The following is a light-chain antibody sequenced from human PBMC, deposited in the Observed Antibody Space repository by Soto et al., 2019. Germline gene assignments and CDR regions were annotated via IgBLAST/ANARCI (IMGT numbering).Light chain of an antibody. Sequence: QPVLTQPSSLSASPGASASLTCTLRSGINVGTYRIYWYQQKPGSPPQYLLRYKSDSDKQQGSGVPSRFSGSKDVSANAGILLISGLQSEDEADSYCMIWHSSAVVFGGGTKLTVL. J-gene: IGLJ2*01. CDR2: YKSDSDK. CDR1: SGINVGTYR. CDR3: MIWHSSAVV. V-gene: IGLV5-45*02.